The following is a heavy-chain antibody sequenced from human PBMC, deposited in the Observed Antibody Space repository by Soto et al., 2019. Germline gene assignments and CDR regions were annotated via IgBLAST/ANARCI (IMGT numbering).Heavy chain of an antibody. D-gene: IGHD6-19*01. CDR1: GVTFSDYA. Sequence: VQLVESGGGVVQPGRSLRLSCAASGVTFSDYAMHWVRQAPGKGQEWVAVVSHDGRNTHYADSVKGRFTISRDSSKNTVSLEMTSLRAEDTAVYYCAKGGRQWLVTSDFNYWGQGALVTVSS. V-gene: IGHV3-30*18. CDR2: VSHDGRNT. J-gene: IGHJ4*02. CDR3: AKGGRQWLVTSDFNY.